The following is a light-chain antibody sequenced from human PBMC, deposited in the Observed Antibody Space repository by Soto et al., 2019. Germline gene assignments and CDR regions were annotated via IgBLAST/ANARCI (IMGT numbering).Light chain of an antibody. J-gene: IGKJ1*01. CDR1: QTISSW. Sequence: KMSLSASALSLYKEDRVTITCRTSQTISSWLAWYQQKPGKAPKLLIYKASTLKSGVPSRFSGSGSGTEFTLTISSLQPDDIATYYCQPYTSYSDWFAHGTMV. CDR3: QPYTSYSDW. V-gene: IGKV1-5*03. CDR2: KAS.